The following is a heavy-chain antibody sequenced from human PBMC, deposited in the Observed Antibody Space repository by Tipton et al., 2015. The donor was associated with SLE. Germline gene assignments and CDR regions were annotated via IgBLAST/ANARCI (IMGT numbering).Heavy chain of an antibody. D-gene: IGHD6-13*01. J-gene: IGHJ2*01. CDR3: AREGQQLVYFDL. V-gene: IGHV4-59*01. Sequence: TLSLTCTVSGGSISSYYWSWIRQPPGKGLEWIGYIYYSGSTNYNPSLKSRVTISVDTSKNQSSLKLSSVTAADTAVYYCAREGQQLVYFDLWGRGTLVTVSS. CDR2: IYYSGST. CDR1: GGSISSYY.